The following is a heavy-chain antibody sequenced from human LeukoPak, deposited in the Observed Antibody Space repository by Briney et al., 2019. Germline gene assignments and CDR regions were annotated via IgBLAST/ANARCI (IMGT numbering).Heavy chain of an antibody. J-gene: IGHJ4*02. CDR3: AKGGTSVVTGWDY. D-gene: IGHD4-23*01. CDR1: GFTFDDYA. V-gene: IGHV3-9*01. Sequence: GGSLRLSCAASGFTFDDYAMHWVRQAPGKGLEWVSGISWNSGSIGYADSVKGRFTISRDNAKNSLYLQMNSLRAEDTALYYCAKGGTSVVTGWDYWGQGTLVTVSS. CDR2: ISWNSGSI.